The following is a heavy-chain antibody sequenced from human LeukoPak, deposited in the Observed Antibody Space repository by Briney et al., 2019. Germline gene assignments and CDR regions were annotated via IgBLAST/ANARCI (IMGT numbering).Heavy chain of an antibody. Sequence: SETLSLTCAVSGGSISSTNWWSWVRQPPGKGLEWIGEIYRSGTTYYNPSLKSRVTISVDTSKNQFSLRLSSVTAADTAVYYCATGPRSVRFDYWGQGTLVTVSS. CDR3: ATGPRSVRFDY. D-gene: IGHD5/OR15-5a*01. CDR2: IYRSGTT. J-gene: IGHJ4*02. V-gene: IGHV4-4*02. CDR1: GGSISSTNW.